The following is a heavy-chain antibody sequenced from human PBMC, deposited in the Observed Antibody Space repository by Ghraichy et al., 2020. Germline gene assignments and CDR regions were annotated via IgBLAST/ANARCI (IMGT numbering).Heavy chain of an antibody. CDR2: ISKDGREQ. J-gene: IGHJ4*02. CDR3: VRDSVTRGDGYSDLLDF. CDR1: GFTFSMRA. V-gene: IGHV3-30*04. Sequence: GGSLRLSCAASGFTFSMRAMNWVRQAPGKGPEWVAVISKDGREQYYAESVKGRFTISRDNSKNTEYLQMNNLRSEDTALYYCVRDSVTRGDGYSDLLDFWGQGTLATVS. D-gene: IGHD2-21*01.